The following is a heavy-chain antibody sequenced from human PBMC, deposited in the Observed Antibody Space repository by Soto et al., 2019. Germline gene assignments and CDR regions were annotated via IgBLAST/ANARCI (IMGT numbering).Heavy chain of an antibody. CDR3: ARLDCVSNSCNFDH. CDR2: IYYSGST. D-gene: IGHD2-2*01. CDR1: GGSISSSSYY. J-gene: IGHJ4*02. V-gene: IGHV4-39*01. Sequence: SETLSLTCTVSGGSISSSSYYWGWIRQPPGKGLEWIGSIYYSGSTYYNPSLKSRVTISVDTSKNQFSLKLSSVTAADTAVNYCARLDCVSNSCNFDHWGQGTLVTVSS.